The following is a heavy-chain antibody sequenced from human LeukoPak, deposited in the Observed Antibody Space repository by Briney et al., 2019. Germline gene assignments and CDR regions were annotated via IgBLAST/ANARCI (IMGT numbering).Heavy chain of an antibody. V-gene: IGHV4-4*02. D-gene: IGHD6-6*01. CDR1: GGSISSSNW. Sequence: SETLSLTCAVSGGSISSSNWWSWVRQPPGKGLEWIGEIYHSGSTNYNPSLKSRVTISVDKSENQFSLKLSSVTAADTAVYYCARDYGSSDYYYYGMDVWGQGTTVTVSS. CDR3: ARDYGSSDYYYYGMDV. J-gene: IGHJ6*02. CDR2: IYHSGST.